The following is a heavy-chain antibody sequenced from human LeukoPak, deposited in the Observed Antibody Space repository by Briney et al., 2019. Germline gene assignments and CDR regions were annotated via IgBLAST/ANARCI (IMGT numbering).Heavy chain of an antibody. V-gene: IGHV4-39*01. J-gene: IGHJ6*02. CDR1: GGSISSSSYY. CDR2: IYYSGST. D-gene: IGHD2-21*02. Sequence: SETLSLTCTVSGGSISSSSYYWGWIRQPPGKGLQWIGSIYYSGSTYYNPSLKSRVTISVDTSKNQFSLKLSSVTAADTAVYYCARHRLLAGSYYYYGMDVWGQGTTVTVSS. CDR3: ARHRLLAGSYYYYGMDV.